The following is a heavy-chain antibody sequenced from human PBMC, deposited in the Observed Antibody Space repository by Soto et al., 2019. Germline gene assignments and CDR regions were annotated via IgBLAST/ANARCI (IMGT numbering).Heavy chain of an antibody. CDR3: ARGEAYCGGDCFDP. V-gene: IGHV3-53*01. Sequence: EVQLVESGGGLIQPGGSLRLSCAASGFTVSSNYMSWVRQAPGKGLEWVSVLYSGGNTYYAESVKGRFIISRDNSKNTLYLQMNSLRAEDTAVYYCARGEAYCGGDCFDPWGQGTLVTVSS. CDR2: LYSGGNT. D-gene: IGHD2-21*01. CDR1: GFTVSSNY. J-gene: IGHJ5*02.